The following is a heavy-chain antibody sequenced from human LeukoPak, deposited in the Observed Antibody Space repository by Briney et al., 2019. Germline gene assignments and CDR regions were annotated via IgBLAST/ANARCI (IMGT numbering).Heavy chain of an antibody. D-gene: IGHD2-2*01. CDR3: VKSNSRYQPWTLDI. J-gene: IGHJ3*02. V-gene: IGHV4-59*01. CDR2: IFYNEGT. Sequence: SETLSLTCTVSSGSFRTYYWSWIRQPPGKGPAGIGYIFYNEGTSYNLSLKSRVTISVDTSNNQLSLKVNSVTAADTAMYYCVKSNSRYQPWTLDIWGRGTMVTVSS. CDR1: SGSFRTYY.